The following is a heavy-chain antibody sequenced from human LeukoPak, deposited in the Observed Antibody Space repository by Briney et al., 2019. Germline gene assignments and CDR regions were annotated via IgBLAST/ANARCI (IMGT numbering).Heavy chain of an antibody. CDR2: ISGSGGST. D-gene: IGHD4-17*01. CDR1: GFTFSSYA. CDR3: AKDRPFDGDYHY. V-gene: IGHV3-23*01. Sequence: GGSLSLSCAASGFTFSSYAMSCVRQAPGKGLEWVSAISGSGGSTYYADSVKGRFTISRDNSKNTLYLQMSSLRAEDTAVYYCAKDRPFDGDYHYWGQGTLVTVSS. J-gene: IGHJ4*02.